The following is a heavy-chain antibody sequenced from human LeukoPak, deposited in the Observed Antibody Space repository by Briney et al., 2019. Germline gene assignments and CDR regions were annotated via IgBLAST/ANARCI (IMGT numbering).Heavy chain of an antibody. V-gene: IGHV4-34*01. Sequence: SETLSLTCAVYGVAFSGYYWSWIPQPPGKGLEWIGEITHSGSTNYNPSLKSRVTISVGTSKSQFSLKLSSVTAADTAVYYCARASPTTNKGAYGWFDPWGEGTLVTVSS. CDR3: ARASPTTNKGAYGWFDP. CDR1: GVAFSGYY. D-gene: IGHD1-14*01. J-gene: IGHJ5*02. CDR2: ITHSGST.